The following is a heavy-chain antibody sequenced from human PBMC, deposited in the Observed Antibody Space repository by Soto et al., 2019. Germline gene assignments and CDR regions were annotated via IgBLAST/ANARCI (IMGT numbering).Heavy chain of an antibody. D-gene: IGHD6-13*01. J-gene: IGHJ1*01. CDR3: ARDLGSSWYPEYFQH. CDR2: ISSSSSTI. V-gene: IGHV3-48*01. CDR1: GFTFSSYA. Sequence: GGSLRLSCAVSGFTFSSYAMYWVRQAPGKGLEWVSYISSSSSTIYYADSVKGRFTISRDNAKNSLYLQMNSLRAEDTAVYYCARDLGSSWYPEYFQHWGQGTLVTVSS.